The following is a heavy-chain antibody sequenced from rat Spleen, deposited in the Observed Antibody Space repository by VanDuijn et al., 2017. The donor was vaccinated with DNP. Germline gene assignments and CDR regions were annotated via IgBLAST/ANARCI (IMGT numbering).Heavy chain of an antibody. V-gene: IGHV3-1*01. CDR2: ISYSGST. CDR1: GSSIISNY. D-gene: IGHD1-12*03. Sequence: EVQLQESGPGLVKPSQSLSLTCSVTGSSIISNYWAWIRKFPGNKMEWIGHISYSGSTSYNPSLKSRISITRDTSKNQFFLQLNSVTPEDTATYYCADGYYDGYRFAYWGQGTLVTVSS. CDR3: ADGYYDGYRFAY. J-gene: IGHJ3*01.